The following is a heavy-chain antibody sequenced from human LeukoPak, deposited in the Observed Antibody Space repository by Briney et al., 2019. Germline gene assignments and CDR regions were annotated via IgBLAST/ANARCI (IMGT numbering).Heavy chain of an antibody. CDR2: INSDGSST. CDR3: ARDDYGARQYYYGMDV. V-gene: IGHV3-74*01. J-gene: IGHJ6*02. D-gene: IGHD4-17*01. CDR1: GFTFNTYW. Sequence: GGSLRLSCAASGFTFNTYWMHWVRQAPGKGLVWVSRINSDGSSTSYVDSVAGRFTISRDNAKNTLYLQMNSLRAEDTAVYYCARDDYGARQYYYGMDVWGQGTTVTVSS.